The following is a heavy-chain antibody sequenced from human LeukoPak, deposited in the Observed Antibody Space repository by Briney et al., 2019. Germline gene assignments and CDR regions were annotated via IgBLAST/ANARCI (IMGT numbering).Heavy chain of an antibody. CDR2: MNPNSGNT. CDR1: GYTFTSYD. CDR3: ARAGIAAAGVWFDP. Sequence: GASVKVSCKASGYTFTSYDINWVRQATGQGLEWMGWMNPNSGNTGYAQKFQGRVTMTGNTSISTAYMELSSLRSEDTAVYYCARAGIAAAGVWFDPWGQGTLVTVSS. D-gene: IGHD6-13*01. J-gene: IGHJ5*02. V-gene: IGHV1-8*01.